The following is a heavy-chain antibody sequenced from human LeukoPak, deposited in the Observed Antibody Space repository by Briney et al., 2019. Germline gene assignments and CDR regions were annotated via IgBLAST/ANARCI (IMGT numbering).Heavy chain of an antibody. CDR3: ARTYCIGSSCPGVFEY. CDR1: GFTFRSHA. D-gene: IGHD2-15*01. V-gene: IGHV3-23*01. CDR2: LIENGATT. Sequence: GSLRLSCAASGFTFRSHAMSWVRQAPGKGLQFVSGLIENGATTYYAASVKGRFTISRDNSKDTLYLQMNSLRAEDTAVYYCARTYCIGSSCPGVFEYWGQGTLVTVSS. J-gene: IGHJ4*02.